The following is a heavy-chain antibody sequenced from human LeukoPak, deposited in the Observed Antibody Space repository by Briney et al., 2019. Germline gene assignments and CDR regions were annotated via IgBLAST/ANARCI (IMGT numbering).Heavy chain of an antibody. CDR2: IKQDGSEK. CDR1: GFTFSSYW. V-gene: IGHV3-7*01. J-gene: IGHJ4*02. CDR3: LATEQQRVLGDDY. Sequence: GGSLRLACAASGFTFSSYWMSWVGQAPGKGLEWVANIKQDGSEKYYVDSVKGGFTISRDNAKNSLYLQMNSLRAEDTAAYYCLATEQQRVLGDDYWGQGTLVTVSS. D-gene: IGHD6-13*01.